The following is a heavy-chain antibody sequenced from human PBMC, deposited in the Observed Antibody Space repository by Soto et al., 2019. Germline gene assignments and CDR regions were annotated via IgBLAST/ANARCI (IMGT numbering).Heavy chain of an antibody. CDR3: ARLGATGMAYYFDY. J-gene: IGHJ4*02. CDR2: IYYSGST. CDR1: GGSISSSSYY. D-gene: IGHD1-26*01. Sequence: QLQLQESGPGLVKPSETLSLTCTVSGGSISSSSYYWGWIRQPPGKGLEWIGSIYYSGSTYYNPSLKSRVTISVDTSKNQFSLKLSSVTAADTAVYYCARLGATGMAYYFDYWGQGTLVTVSS. V-gene: IGHV4-39*01.